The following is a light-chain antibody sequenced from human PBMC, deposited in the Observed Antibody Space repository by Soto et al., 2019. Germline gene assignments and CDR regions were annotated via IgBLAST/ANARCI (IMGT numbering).Light chain of an antibody. CDR3: LQYNGYYRT. CDR2: DAS. J-gene: IGKJ1*01. Sequence: IRMPQSPSTLSASVGDTFAITCLAIQTISGWLAWYQQRPGKAPNLLIFDASTLESGVPSRFSGSGSGTTFTLTISSLQSDDFATYYCLQYNGYYRTFGQGTNVDIK. V-gene: IGKV1-5*01. CDR1: QTISGW.